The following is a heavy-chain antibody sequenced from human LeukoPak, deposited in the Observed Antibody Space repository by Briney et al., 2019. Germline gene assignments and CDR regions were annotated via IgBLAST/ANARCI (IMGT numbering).Heavy chain of an antibody. CDR1: GGSISSGDYY. V-gene: IGHV3-23*01. Sequence: LSLTCTVSGGSISSGDYYWSWIRQPPGKGLEWVSAISGSGGSTYYADSVKGRLTISRDNSKNTLYLQMNSLRAEDTAVYYCAKDAEMATTYSYWGQGTLVTVSS. J-gene: IGHJ4*02. CDR2: ISGSGGST. D-gene: IGHD5-24*01. CDR3: AKDAEMATTYSY.